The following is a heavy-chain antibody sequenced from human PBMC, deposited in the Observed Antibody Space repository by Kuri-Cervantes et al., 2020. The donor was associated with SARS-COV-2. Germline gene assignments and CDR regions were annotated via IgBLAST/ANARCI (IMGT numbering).Heavy chain of an antibody. CDR3: ASQAAKYCSSTSCYTGVFDY. CDR1: GGSFSSYY. Sequence: GSLRLSCAVYGGSFSSYYWSWIRQPPGKGLEWIGYIYYSGSTNYNPSLKSRVTISVDTSKNQFSLKLSSVTAADTAVYYCASQAAKYCSSTSCYTGVFDYWGQGTLVTVSS. D-gene: IGHD2-2*02. J-gene: IGHJ4*02. CDR2: IYYSGST. V-gene: IGHV4-59*12.